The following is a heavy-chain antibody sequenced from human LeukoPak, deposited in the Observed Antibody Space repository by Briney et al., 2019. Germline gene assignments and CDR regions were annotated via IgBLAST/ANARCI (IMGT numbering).Heavy chain of an antibody. V-gene: IGHV3-23*01. CDR1: GFTFSNYV. CDR3: AKVRAPSGWFNSDY. D-gene: IGHD6-19*01. J-gene: IGHJ4*02. CDR2: ISGSGDST. Sequence: GGSLRLSCAASGFTFSNYVMNWVRQAPGKGLEWVSGISGSGDSTYYADSVKGRFTISRDNSKNTLFLQMNGLRAEDTAAYYCAKVRAPSGWFNSDYWGQGTLVTVSS.